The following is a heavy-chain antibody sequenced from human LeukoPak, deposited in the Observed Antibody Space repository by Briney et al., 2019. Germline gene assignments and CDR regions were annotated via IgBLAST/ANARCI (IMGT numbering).Heavy chain of an antibody. D-gene: IGHD6-6*01. J-gene: IGHJ5*02. CDR1: GYTFTSYD. V-gene: IGHV1-8*01. Sequence: ASVKVSCXASGYTFTSYDINWVRQATGQGLEWMGWMNPNSGNTGYAQKFQGRVTMTRNTSISTAYMELSSLRSEDTAVYYCARGRSIAARQDWFDPWGQGTLVTVSS. CDR2: MNPNSGNT. CDR3: ARGRSIAARQDWFDP.